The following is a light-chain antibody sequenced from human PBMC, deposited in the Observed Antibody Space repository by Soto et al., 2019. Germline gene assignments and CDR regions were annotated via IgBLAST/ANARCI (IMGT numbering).Light chain of an antibody. CDR3: QQYGSSPQT. CDR2: GAS. V-gene: IGKV3-20*01. CDR1: QSVSSD. Sequence: EIVMTQSPATLSVSPGERATLSCRAGQSVSSDLAWYQQKPGRAPRLLIYGASSRATGIPDRFSGSGSGTDLTLTSTRLAPEHCAVYYCQQYGSSPQTFGQGTKVDIK. J-gene: IGKJ1*01.